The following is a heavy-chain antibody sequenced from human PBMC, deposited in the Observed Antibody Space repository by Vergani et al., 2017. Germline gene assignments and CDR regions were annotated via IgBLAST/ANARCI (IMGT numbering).Heavy chain of an antibody. D-gene: IGHD2-2*01. CDR3: ASSCTSCYCPRCYAFDI. CDR1: GGSISSYY. J-gene: IGHJ3*02. Sequence: QVQLQESGPGLVKPSETLSLTCTVSGGSISSYYWSWIRQPPGKGLEWIGYIYYSGSTNYNPSLKSRVTIAVDTSKNQFSLKLRSVTAADTAVYYCASSCTSCYCPRCYAFDIWGQGTMVTVSS. CDR2: IYYSGST. V-gene: IGHV4-59*01.